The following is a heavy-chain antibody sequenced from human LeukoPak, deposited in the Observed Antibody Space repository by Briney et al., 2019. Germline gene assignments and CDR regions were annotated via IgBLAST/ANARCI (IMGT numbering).Heavy chain of an antibody. CDR2: IGGSGSA. J-gene: IGHJ4*02. D-gene: IGHD3-22*01. V-gene: IGHV3-23*01. Sequence: GGSLRLSCAASGFTLSNYAMNWVRQAPGKGLEWGSGIGGSGSAYYSDSVKGRFSISRDNSKSTLYLQMNSLRAEDMALYYCAKARYYDSSGLYYFDDWGQGTLVTVSS. CDR3: AKARYYDSSGLYYFDD. CDR1: GFTLSNYA.